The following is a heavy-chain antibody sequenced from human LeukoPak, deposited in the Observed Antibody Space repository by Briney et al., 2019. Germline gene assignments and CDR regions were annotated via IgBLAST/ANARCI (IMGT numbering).Heavy chain of an antibody. CDR1: GFTFSSYG. CDR3: AKERTHCSSTSCHSHFDY. J-gene: IGHJ4*02. Sequence: GGSLRLSCAASGFTFSSYGMHWVRQAPDKGLEWVAFIRYDGSNKYYADSVKGRFTISRDNSKNTLYLQMNSLRAEDTAVYYCAKERTHCSSTSCHSHFDYWGQGTLVTVSS. CDR2: IRYDGSNK. V-gene: IGHV3-30*02. D-gene: IGHD2-2*01.